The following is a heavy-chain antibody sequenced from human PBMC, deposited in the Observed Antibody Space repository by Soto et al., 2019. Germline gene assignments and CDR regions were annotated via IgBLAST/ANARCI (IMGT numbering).Heavy chain of an antibody. CDR3: AKQGGYYYYGMDA. Sequence: GESLKISCHGSGYIFTYFWISWVRQMPGKGLEWMGRIDPGDSNTIYSPSFQGHVTISVDKSSSTSYLQWGSLKASDTAIYYCAKQGGYYYYGMDAWGQGTTVTVSS. CDR2: IDPGDSNT. D-gene: IGHD3-16*01. CDR1: GYIFTYFW. J-gene: IGHJ6*02. V-gene: IGHV5-10-1*01.